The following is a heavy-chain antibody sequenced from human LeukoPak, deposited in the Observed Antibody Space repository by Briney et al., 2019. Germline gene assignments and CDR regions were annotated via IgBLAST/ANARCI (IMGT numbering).Heavy chain of an antibody. Sequence: SETLSLTCTVSGFSISTHYYWGWIRQPPGKGLEWIGSIYHSGSTYYNPSLKSRVTISLDTSGNQFSRKLGSVTAADTAVYYCASGYCGGACQLGGVDMWGQGTMVTVSS. D-gene: IGHD2-21*02. CDR2: IYHSGST. CDR3: ASGYCGGACQLGGVDM. V-gene: IGHV4-38-2*02. CDR1: GFSISTHYY. J-gene: IGHJ3*02.